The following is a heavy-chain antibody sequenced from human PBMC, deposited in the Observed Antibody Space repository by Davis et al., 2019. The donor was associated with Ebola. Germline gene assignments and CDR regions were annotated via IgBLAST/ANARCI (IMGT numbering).Heavy chain of an antibody. CDR1: GYTFTSYY. V-gene: IGHV1-46*01. D-gene: IGHD3-10*01. J-gene: IGHJ6*02. Sequence: AASVKVSCKASGYTFTSYYMHWVRQAPGQGLEWMGIINPSGGSTSYAQKFQGRVTMTRDPSTSTVYMELSSLRSEDTAVYYCAREVTMVQGVIITGYYDYYGMDVWGQGTTVTVSS. CDR2: INPSGGST. CDR3: AREVTMVQGVIITGYYDYYGMDV.